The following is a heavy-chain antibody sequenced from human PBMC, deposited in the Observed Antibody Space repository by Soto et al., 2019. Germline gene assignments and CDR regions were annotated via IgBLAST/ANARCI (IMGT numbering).Heavy chain of an antibody. CDR1: GFTVSTNY. D-gene: IGHD3-9*01. CDR3: AHFDWFIDY. CDR2: IYSGGNT. J-gene: IGHJ4*02. Sequence: GGSLRLSCAASGFTVSTNYMSWVRQAPGKGLEWVSMIYSGGNTYYSDSVKGRFTISRDNSKNTLYLQMNSLRAEDTAVYYCAHFDWFIDYWGQGTLVTVSS. V-gene: IGHV3-53*01.